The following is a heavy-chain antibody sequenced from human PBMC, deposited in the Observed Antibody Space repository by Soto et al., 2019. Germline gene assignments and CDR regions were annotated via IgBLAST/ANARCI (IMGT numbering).Heavy chain of an antibody. CDR2: INAGNGNT. V-gene: IGHV1-3*01. D-gene: IGHD1-26*01. Sequence: ASVKVSCKASGYTFTSYAMHWVRQAPGQRLEWMGWINAGNGNTKYSQKFQGRVTITRDTSASTAYMELSSLRSEDTAVYYCARARPRVGATYYWFDPWGQGTLVTAPQ. CDR1: GYTFTSYA. J-gene: IGHJ5*02. CDR3: ARARPRVGATYYWFDP.